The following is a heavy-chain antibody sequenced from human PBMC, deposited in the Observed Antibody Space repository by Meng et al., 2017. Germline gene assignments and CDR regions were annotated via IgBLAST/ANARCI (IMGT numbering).Heavy chain of an antibody. D-gene: IGHD7-27*01. V-gene: IGHV2-5*02. Sequence: QITLEEPVPTLVKPTQTLTRTCTFYGFSLSTGGVGVGWIRQPPGKALEWLALIYWDDDTRYSPSLKSRLSITKDTSKNQVFLTMTNMDPVDTATYYCAHRSSAWAFDSWGQGTLVTVSS. CDR1: GFSLSTGGVG. CDR3: AHRSSAWAFDS. CDR2: IYWDDDT. J-gene: IGHJ4*02.